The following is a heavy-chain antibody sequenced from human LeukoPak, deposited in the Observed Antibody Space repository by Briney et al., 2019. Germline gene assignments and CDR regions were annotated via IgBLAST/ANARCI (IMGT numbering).Heavy chain of an antibody. CDR2: IYYSGST. V-gene: IGHV4-31*03. CDR3: ASAYYYYYYMDV. Sequence: SEALSLTCTVSGGSISSGGYYWSWIRQHPGKGLEWIGYIYYSGSTYYNPSLKSRVTISVDTSKNQFSLKLSSVTAADTAVYYCASAYYYYYYMDVWGKGTTVTVSS. J-gene: IGHJ6*03. CDR1: GGSISSGGYY.